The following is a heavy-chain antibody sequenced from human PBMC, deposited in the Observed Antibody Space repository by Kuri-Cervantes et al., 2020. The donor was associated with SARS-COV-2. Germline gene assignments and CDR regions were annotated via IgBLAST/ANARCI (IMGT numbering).Heavy chain of an antibody. V-gene: IGHV1-24*01. Sequence: ASVKVSCKVSGYTLTELSMHWVRQAPGKGLEWMGGFDPEDGETIYAQKFQGRVTMTEDTSTDTAYMELSSLRSEDTAVYYCARDQLAAAGTPAPDYWGQGTLVTVSS. CDR1: GYTLTELS. D-gene: IGHD6-13*01. CDR2: FDPEDGET. J-gene: IGHJ4*02. CDR3: ARDQLAAAGTPAPDY.